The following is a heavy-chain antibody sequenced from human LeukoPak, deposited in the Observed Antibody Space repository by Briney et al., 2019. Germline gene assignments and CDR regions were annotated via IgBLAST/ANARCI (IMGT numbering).Heavy chain of an antibody. D-gene: IGHD3-10*01. CDR3: ARGSRLVRGVTSRRNYYFDY. CDR2: ISAYNGNT. CDR1: GYTFTSYG. J-gene: IGHJ4*02. Sequence: ASVKVSCKASGYTFTSYGISWVRQAPGQGLEWMGWISAYNGNTNYAQKLQGRVTMTTDTSTSTAYMELRSLRSEDTAVYYCARGSRLVRGVTSRRNYYFDYWGQGTLVTVSS. V-gene: IGHV1-18*01.